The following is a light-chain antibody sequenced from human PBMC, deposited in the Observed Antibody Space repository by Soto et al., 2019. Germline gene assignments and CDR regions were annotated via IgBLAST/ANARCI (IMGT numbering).Light chain of an antibody. V-gene: IGKV3-20*01. CDR2: GAS. Sequence: EIVLTQSPAPLSVSPGERATLSCRASQSVTTQLVWYQQKPGQAPRLIIHGASSRATGVPDRITGSGSGTDFTLSISRLEPEDFAVYYCQQYGGSTRTFGQGTKVDIK. J-gene: IGKJ1*01. CDR3: QQYGGSTRT. CDR1: QSVTTQ.